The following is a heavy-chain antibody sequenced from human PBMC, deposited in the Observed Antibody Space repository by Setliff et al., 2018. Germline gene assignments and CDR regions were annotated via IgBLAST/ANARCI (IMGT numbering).Heavy chain of an antibody. Sequence: GSLRLSCAASGISFGNSWMSWVRQPPGKGLEWVANINQDASEKDYVDSVKGRFTISRDNARNSLYLQMNSLRAEDTAMYYCATAGRLARADNWGQGTLVTVSS. D-gene: IGHD6-19*01. V-gene: IGHV3-7*01. CDR2: INQDASEK. CDR3: ATAGRLARADN. CDR1: GISFGNSW. J-gene: IGHJ4*02.